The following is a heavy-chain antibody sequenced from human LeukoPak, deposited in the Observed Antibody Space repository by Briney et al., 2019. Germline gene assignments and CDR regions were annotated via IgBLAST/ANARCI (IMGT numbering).Heavy chain of an antibody. J-gene: IGHJ6*03. V-gene: IGHV1-69*06. CDR3: ARCYGGWYYYYYMDV. Sequence: SVKVSCKASGGTFSSYAISWVRQAPGQGLEWMGGIIPIFGTANYAQKFQGRVTITADKSTSTAYMELSSLRSEDTAVYYCARCYGGWYYYYYMDVWGKGTTVTVSS. CDR1: GGTFSSYA. CDR2: IIPIFGTA. D-gene: IGHD4-23*01.